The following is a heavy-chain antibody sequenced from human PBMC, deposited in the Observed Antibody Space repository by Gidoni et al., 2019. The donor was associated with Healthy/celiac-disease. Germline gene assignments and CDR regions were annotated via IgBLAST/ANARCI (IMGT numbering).Heavy chain of an antibody. Sequence: QITLNESGPTLVKPTQTLTLTCTFSGFSLRTSGVGVGWIRQPPGKALEWLALLYWDDDKRYSPSLRSRLTITKDTSKNQVVLTMTNMDPVDTATYYCAHRRGRGRSHDAFDIWGQGTMVTVSS. CDR3: AHRRGRGRSHDAFDI. D-gene: IGHD1-26*01. CDR1: GFSLRTSGVG. CDR2: LYWDDDK. V-gene: IGHV2-5*02. J-gene: IGHJ3*02.